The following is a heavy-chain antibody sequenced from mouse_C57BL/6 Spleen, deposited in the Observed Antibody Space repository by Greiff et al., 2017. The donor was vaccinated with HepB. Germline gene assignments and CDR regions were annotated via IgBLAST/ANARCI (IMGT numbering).Heavy chain of an antibody. D-gene: IGHD2-3*01. V-gene: IGHV5-4*03. CDR2: ISDGGSYI. J-gene: IGHJ3*01. CDR1: GFTFSSYA. CDR3: ARSWDGYYSWFAY. Sequence: EVMLVESGGGLVKPGGSLKLSCAASGFTFSSYAMSWVRQTPEKRLEWVATISDGGSYIYYPDNVKGRFTISRDNAKNNLYLQMRHMKSEDTAMYYWARSWDGYYSWFAYWGQGTLVTVSA.